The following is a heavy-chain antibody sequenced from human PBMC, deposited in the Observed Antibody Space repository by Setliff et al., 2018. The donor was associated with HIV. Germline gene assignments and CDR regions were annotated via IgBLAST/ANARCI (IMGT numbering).Heavy chain of an antibody. Sequence: GGSLRLSCAASGFTFSNYAMHWVRQAPGKGLEWVAVISYDGSNKYHADSVKGRFTISRDNSKNTLYLQMNSLRFDDTAVYYCARDVEHMMDVWGQGTTVTVSS. CDR2: ISYDGSNK. V-gene: IGHV3-30-3*01. J-gene: IGHJ6*02. CDR1: GFTFSNYA. CDR3: ARDVEHMMDV.